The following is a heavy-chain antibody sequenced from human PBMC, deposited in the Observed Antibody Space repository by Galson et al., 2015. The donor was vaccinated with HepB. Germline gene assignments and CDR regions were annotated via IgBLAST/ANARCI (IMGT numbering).Heavy chain of an antibody. D-gene: IGHD3-10*01. CDR1: GYTFSSYV. CDR3: ARDYYGSGTFTY. J-gene: IGHJ4*02. V-gene: IGHV7-4-1*02. CDR2: INTDNGKP. Sequence: SVKVSCKASGYTFSSYVMSWVRQAPGQGLEWMGWINTDNGKPTYAPGFTGRFVFSLDTSVSTAFLQISSLKAEDTAVYYCARDYYGSGTFTYWGQGSLVTVSS.